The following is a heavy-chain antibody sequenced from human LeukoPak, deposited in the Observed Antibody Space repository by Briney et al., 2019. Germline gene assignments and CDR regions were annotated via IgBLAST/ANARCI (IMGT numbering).Heavy chain of an antibody. V-gene: IGHV3-23*01. CDR1: GFTFSTYA. CDR3: AKGDDIAAAGTLHFDH. Sequence: GGSLRLSCAASGFTFSTYAMSWVRQTPGKGLEWVSAVSGSGDSTYYADSVKGRFTISRDNSKKTLYLHMNSLRAEDTAIYYCAKGDDIAAAGTLHFDHWGQGTLVTVSS. D-gene: IGHD6-13*01. J-gene: IGHJ1*01. CDR2: VSGSGDST.